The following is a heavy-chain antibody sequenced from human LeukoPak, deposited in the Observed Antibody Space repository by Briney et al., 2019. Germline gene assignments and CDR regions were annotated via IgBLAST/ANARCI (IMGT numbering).Heavy chain of an antibody. Sequence: SATLSLTCAVPGGSLSTYYWSWICQRLGKGLGRVGEINHSGTTNYSPSLRSRVTISVDTSKNQFSLTLRSVTAADTAMYYCARVPLRWLTPCDYWGQGTLVTVSS. J-gene: IGHJ4*02. CDR2: INHSGTT. D-gene: IGHD4-17*01. CDR1: GGSLSTYY. V-gene: IGHV4-34*01. CDR3: ARVPLRWLTPCDY.